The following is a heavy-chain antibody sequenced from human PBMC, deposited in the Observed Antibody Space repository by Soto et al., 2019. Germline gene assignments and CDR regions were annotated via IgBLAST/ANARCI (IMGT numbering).Heavy chain of an antibody. CDR2: IIPILGTA. CDR1: GGTCSIYA. Sequence: ASVKVSCQASGGTCSIYAISWVLQAPGQGLEWMGVIIPILGTANYAQKFQGRVTITADESTSTAYMELSSLRSEDTAVYYCARESARSITIFGVVTLGNGMDVWGQGTTVTVSS. D-gene: IGHD3-3*01. V-gene: IGHV1-69*13. J-gene: IGHJ6*02. CDR3: ARESARSITIFGVVTLGNGMDV.